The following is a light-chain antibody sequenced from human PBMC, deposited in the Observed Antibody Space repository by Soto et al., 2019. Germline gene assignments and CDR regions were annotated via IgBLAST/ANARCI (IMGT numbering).Light chain of an antibody. CDR1: SCNIGAGYD. Sequence: QSVLTQPPSVSGAPGQRVTISCTGSSCNIGAGYDVHWYQHLPGTAPKLLIYGNSNRPSGVPDRFSGSKSGTSASLAITGLQAEDEADYYCQSYDSSLSGWVFGGGTKLTVL. CDR2: GNS. J-gene: IGLJ3*02. CDR3: QSYDSSLSGWV. V-gene: IGLV1-40*01.